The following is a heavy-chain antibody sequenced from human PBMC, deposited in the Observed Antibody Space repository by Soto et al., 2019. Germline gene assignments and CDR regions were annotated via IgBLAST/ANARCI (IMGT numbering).Heavy chain of an antibody. V-gene: IGHV1-2*04. Sequence: QEQLVQSGAEVKESGASVKVSCKASGYTFTGSYIHWVRQAPGQGLEWMGWINPNSGATNYVEKFQGWVTLTRDTSISTVYMELTRLRSDDTAVYFCARAGNAFCSNAACPHYNGLDVWGQGTKVTVSS. CDR1: GYTFTGSY. CDR3: ARAGNAFCSNAACPHYNGLDV. D-gene: IGHD2-8*01. CDR2: INPNSGAT. J-gene: IGHJ6*02.